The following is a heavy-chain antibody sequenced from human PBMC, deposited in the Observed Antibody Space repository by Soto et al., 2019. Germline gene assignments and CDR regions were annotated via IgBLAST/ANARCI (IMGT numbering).Heavy chain of an antibody. D-gene: IGHD3-10*01. CDR2: IYYSGST. V-gene: IGHV4-31*03. J-gene: IGHJ6*03. CDR3: ARDYYGSRSRGIDYYYYMDV. CDR1: GGSISSGGYY. Sequence: QVQLQESGPGLVKPSQTLSLTCTVSGGSISSGGYYWSWIRQHPGKGLEWIGYIYYSGSTYYNPSLKRRVTISVDTSKNQFSLKLSSVTAADTAVYYCARDYYGSRSRGIDYYYYMDVWGKGTTVTVSS.